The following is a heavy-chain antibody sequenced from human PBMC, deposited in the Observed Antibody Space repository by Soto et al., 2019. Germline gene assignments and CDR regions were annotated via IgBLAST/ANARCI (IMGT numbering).Heavy chain of an antibody. CDR3: ERDHGASYSLLY. J-gene: IGHJ4*02. V-gene: IGHV3-53*01. Sequence: EVQLVESGGGLIQPGGSLRLSCAASGFSVSSNYMTWVRQAPGKGLEWVSVIYRDGSTYYADSVKGRFTISRDNSRNTLDLQMNSLRGEDTAMYYCERDHGASYSLLYWGQGTLVTVSS. CDR1: GFSVSSNY. D-gene: IGHD1-26*01. CDR2: IYRDGST.